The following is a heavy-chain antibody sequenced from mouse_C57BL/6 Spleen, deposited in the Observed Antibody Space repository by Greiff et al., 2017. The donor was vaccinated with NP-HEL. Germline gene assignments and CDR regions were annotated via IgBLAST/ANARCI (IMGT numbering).Heavy chain of an antibody. CDR3: AREVYDYDEDYFDY. V-gene: IGHV5-16*01. CDR1: GFTFSDYY. J-gene: IGHJ2*01. CDR2: INYDGSST. Sequence: EVQVVESEGGLVQPGSSMKLSCTASGFTFSDYYMAWVRQVPEKGLEWVANINYDGSSTYYLDSLKSRFIISRDNAKNILYLQMSSLKSEDTATYYCAREVYDYDEDYFDYWGQGTTLTVSS. D-gene: IGHD2-4*01.